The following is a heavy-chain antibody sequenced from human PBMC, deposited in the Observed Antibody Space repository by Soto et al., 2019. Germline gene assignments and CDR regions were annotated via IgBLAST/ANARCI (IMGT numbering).Heavy chain of an antibody. J-gene: IGHJ4*02. CDR2: FDPEDGET. CDR1: VYTLTELS. Sequence: GASVKVSGKVSVYTLTELSMHWVRQAPGKGLEWMGGFDPEDGETIYAQKFQGRVTMTEDTSTDTAYMELSSLRSEDTAVYYCATDRVTIFGVVINFDYWGQGTLVTVSS. D-gene: IGHD3-3*01. V-gene: IGHV1-24*01. CDR3: ATDRVTIFGVVINFDY.